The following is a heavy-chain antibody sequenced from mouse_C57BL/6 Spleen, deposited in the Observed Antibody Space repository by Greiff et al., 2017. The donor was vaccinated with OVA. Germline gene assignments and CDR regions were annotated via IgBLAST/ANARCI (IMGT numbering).Heavy chain of an antibody. CDR2: IDSSDSYT. Sequence: QVQLQQPGAELVKPGASVKLSCKASGYTFTSYWMQWVKQRPGQGLEWIGEIDSSDSYTNYNQKFKGKATLTVDTSSSTAYMQLSSLTSEDSAVYYCARKGDYWFAYWGQGTLVTVSA. V-gene: IGHV1-50*01. CDR1: GYTFTSYW. D-gene: IGHD2-13*01. J-gene: IGHJ3*01. CDR3: ARKGDYWFAY.